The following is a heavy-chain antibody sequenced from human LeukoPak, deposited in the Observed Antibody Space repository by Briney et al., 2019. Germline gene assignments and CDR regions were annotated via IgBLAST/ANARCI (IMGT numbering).Heavy chain of an antibody. J-gene: IGHJ4*02. CDR1: GFAFSSYA. CDR3: AKGYSGSYSYYFDY. D-gene: IGHD1-26*01. Sequence: PGGSLRLSRAASGFAFSSYAMSWVRQAPGKGLEWVSAISGSGGSTYYADSVKGRFTISRDNSKNTLYLQMNSLRAEDTAVYYCAKGYSGSYSYYFDYWGQGTLVTVSS. V-gene: IGHV3-23*01. CDR2: ISGSGGST.